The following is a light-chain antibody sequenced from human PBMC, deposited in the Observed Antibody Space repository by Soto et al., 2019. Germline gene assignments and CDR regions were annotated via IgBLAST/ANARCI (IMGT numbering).Light chain of an antibody. V-gene: IGKV3-20*01. CDR3: QQYGISVP. J-gene: IGKJ5*01. Sequence: EIVFNQPSFTLYLHPGERATLSCRASQSISGNYLAWYQQKPGQAPRLLIYGASNRATGIPERFSGSGSGTDFTLTFGRLEPHDTAMYYCQQYGISVPFGQGTR. CDR2: GAS. CDR1: QSISGNY.